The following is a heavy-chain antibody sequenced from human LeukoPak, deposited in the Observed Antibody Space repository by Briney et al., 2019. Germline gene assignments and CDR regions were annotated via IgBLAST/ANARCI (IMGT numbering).Heavy chain of an antibody. D-gene: IGHD3-10*01. Sequence: GASVKVSCKASGYTFTGYYMHWVRQAPGQGLEWMGWINPNSGGTNYAQKFQGRVTMTRDTSISTAYMELSRLRSDDTAVYYCVVWFGELLFRRYMDVWGKGTTVTVSS. CDR1: GYTFTGYY. CDR3: VVWFGELLFRRYMDV. J-gene: IGHJ6*03. CDR2: INPNSGGT. V-gene: IGHV1-2*02.